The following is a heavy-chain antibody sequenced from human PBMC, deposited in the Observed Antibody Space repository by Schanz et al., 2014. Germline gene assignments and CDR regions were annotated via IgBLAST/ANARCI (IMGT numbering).Heavy chain of an antibody. Sequence: QVQLQQWGAGLLKPSETLSLSCAVYSGSFSGYYWSWIRQPPGKGLEWIGEINHSGSTNYNPSLKSRVTISVDPSKNQFSLKLSSVPAADTAVYYCARGPDSTSADVTRGRRRYYFDYWGQGTLVTVSS. J-gene: IGHJ4*02. D-gene: IGHD6-13*01. CDR1: SGSFSGYY. CDR2: INHSGST. V-gene: IGHV4-34*01. CDR3: ARGPDSTSADVTRGRRRYYFDY.